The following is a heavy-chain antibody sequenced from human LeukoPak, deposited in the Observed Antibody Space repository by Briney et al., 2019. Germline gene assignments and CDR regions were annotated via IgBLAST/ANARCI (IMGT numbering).Heavy chain of an antibody. CDR3: ARARSYYDSSGYYENYFDY. CDR2: IYYTGSS. Sequence: SETLSLTCTVSGGSVSDYYWSWIRQSPGKGLEWIGYIYYTGSSSYNPSLRSRVTISADTSKNQFSLKLSSVTAADTAVYYCARARSYYDSSGYYENYFDYWGQGTLVTVSS. V-gene: IGHV4-59*02. D-gene: IGHD3-22*01. J-gene: IGHJ4*02. CDR1: GGSVSDYY.